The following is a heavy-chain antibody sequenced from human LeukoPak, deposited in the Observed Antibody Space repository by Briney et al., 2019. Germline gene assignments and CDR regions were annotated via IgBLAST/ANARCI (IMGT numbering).Heavy chain of an antibody. CDR1: GLTVSSYS. CDR3: ARDRTDYGSIDI. CDR2: ISSSSSTI. V-gene: IGHV3-48*01. Sequence: GGSLRLSCVASGLTVSSYSMNWVRQAPGKGLEWVSYISSSSSTIYYADSVKGRFTISRDNAKNSLYLQMNSLRAEDTALYYCARDRTDYGSIDIWGQGTMVTVSS. J-gene: IGHJ3*02. D-gene: IGHD4-23*01.